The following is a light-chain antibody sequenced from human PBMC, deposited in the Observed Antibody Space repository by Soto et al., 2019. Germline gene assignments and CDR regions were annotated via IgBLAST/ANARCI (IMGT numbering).Light chain of an antibody. CDR3: QQSYSNPRT. J-gene: IGKJ1*01. CDR1: QGISSY. V-gene: IGKV1-39*01. Sequence: DIQMTQSPSSRSASVVDRVTITFRASQGISSYLNWYQHKPGKAPNLLIYAATTLQSGVPSRFSGSGSGTDFTLTISSLQPEDFATYYCQQSYSNPRTFGQGTKVDIK. CDR2: AAT.